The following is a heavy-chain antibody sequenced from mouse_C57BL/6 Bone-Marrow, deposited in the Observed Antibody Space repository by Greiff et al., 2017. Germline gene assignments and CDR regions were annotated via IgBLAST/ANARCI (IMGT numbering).Heavy chain of an antibody. Sequence: EVQLQQSGPELVKPGASVKISCKASGYTFTDYYMNWVKQSHGKSLEWIGDINPNNGGTSYNQKFKGKATLTVDKSSSTAYMELRSLTSEDSAVYYCASATGEGDYWGQGTTLTVSS. CDR1: GYTFTDYY. D-gene: IGHD1-1*01. V-gene: IGHV1-26*01. CDR3: ASATGEGDY. CDR2: INPNNGGT. J-gene: IGHJ2*01.